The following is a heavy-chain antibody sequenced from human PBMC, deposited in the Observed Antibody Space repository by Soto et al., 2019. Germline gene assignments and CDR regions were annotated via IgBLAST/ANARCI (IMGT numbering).Heavy chain of an antibody. CDR1: GFSLSNSGVG. Sequence: QITLKESGPSPVKPTQTLTVTCTFSGFSLSNSGVGVAWIRQPPGKALEWLALIYGDNDKRYSPSLKTRLTTTTYTSKTQVVLTMTNLDPVDTATYHCAHCTLHDYGDYDPGTSHVFDSWGQGTLVTVSS. V-gene: IGHV2-5*02. J-gene: IGHJ4*02. CDR2: IYGDNDK. CDR3: AHCTLHDYGDYDPGTSHVFDS. D-gene: IGHD4-17*01.